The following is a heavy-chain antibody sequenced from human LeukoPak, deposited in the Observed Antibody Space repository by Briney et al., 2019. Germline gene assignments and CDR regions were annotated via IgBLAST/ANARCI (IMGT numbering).Heavy chain of an antibody. V-gene: IGHV4-59*08. D-gene: IGHD3-22*01. Sequence: SETLSLTCTVSGGSLSSYYWSWIREPPGKGLEWIGHIHYSGGTNYNPSLKSRVTISVDTSKNQFSLKLSSVTAADTAVYYCARYYDSSGSLQYYFDYWGQGTLVAVSS. CDR1: GGSLSSYY. CDR3: ARYYDSSGSLQYYFDY. J-gene: IGHJ4*02. CDR2: IHYSGGT.